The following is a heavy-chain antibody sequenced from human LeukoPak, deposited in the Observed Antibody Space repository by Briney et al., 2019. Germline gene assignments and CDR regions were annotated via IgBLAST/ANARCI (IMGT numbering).Heavy chain of an antibody. Sequence: SETLSLTCTVSDYSISSGFYWGWIRQPPGKGLEWIGSIYHSGSTYYSPSLKSRVTISVDTSKNQFSLNLSSVTAADTAVYYCARDPTYWGQGILVTVSS. CDR2: IYHSGST. CDR1: DYSISSGFY. CDR3: ARDPTY. J-gene: IGHJ4*02. V-gene: IGHV4-38-2*02.